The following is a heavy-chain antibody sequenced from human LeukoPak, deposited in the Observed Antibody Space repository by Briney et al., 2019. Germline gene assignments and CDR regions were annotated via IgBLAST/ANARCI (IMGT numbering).Heavy chain of an antibody. V-gene: IGHV4-59*01. D-gene: IGHD1-20*01. CDR2: IYYSGST. J-gene: IGHJ6*04. Sequence: PSETLSLTCTVSGGSMSSYYWNWIRQPPGKGLEWIGYIYYSGSTNYNTSLKSRVTISVDTSKDQFSLKLSSVTAADTAVYYCARDRPDGITGTRGPYGMDVWGKGTTVTVSS. CDR3: ARDRPDGITGTRGPYGMDV. CDR1: GGSMSSYY.